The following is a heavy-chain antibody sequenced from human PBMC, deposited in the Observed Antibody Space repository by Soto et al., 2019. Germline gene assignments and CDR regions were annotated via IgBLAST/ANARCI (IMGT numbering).Heavy chain of an antibody. J-gene: IGHJ4*02. Sequence: QVQLVESGGGLVKPGGSLRLSCTVSGFTFRDYYMNWVRQAPGKGLEWFSYITSSGNAIYYADFVRGRFTISRDNTNHSLFLQMDSLGPDDTAVYYCARGSTDAGFHYWGQLTLVTVGS. V-gene: IGHV3-11*01. CDR3: ARGSTDAGFHY. CDR1: GFTFRDYY. D-gene: IGHD2-2*01. CDR2: ITSSGNAI.